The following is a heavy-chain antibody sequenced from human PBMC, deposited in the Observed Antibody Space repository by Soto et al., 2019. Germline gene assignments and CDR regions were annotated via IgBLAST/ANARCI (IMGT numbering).Heavy chain of an antibody. CDR2: ISGSGGST. Sequence: EVQLLESGGGLVQPGGSLRLSCAASGFTFSSYAMSWVRQAPGKGLEWVSAISGSGGSTYYADSVKGRFTISRDNSKNTLYLQMNSLRAEDTAVYYCAKDLGPGGGYCSGGSCYSFPFSADYWGQGTLVTVSS. D-gene: IGHD2-15*01. CDR3: AKDLGPGGGYCSGGSCYSFPFSADY. V-gene: IGHV3-23*01. J-gene: IGHJ4*02. CDR1: GFTFSSYA.